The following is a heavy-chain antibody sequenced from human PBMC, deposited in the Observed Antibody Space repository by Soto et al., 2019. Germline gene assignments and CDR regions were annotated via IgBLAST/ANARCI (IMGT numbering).Heavy chain of an antibody. J-gene: IGHJ5*02. D-gene: IGHD6-19*01. V-gene: IGHV3-23*01. CDR3: AKGIEAGSGWYHWFDP. Sequence: GGSLRLSCAASGFTFSSYAMSWVRQAPGKGLEWVSAISGSGGSTYYADSVKGRFTISRDNSKNTLYLQMNSLRAEDTAVYYCAKGIEAGSGWYHWFDPWGQGTLVTVSS. CDR2: ISGSGGST. CDR1: GFTFSSYA.